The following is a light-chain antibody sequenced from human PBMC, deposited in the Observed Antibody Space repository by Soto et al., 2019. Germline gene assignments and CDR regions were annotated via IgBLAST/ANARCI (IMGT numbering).Light chain of an antibody. CDR1: QRMTNNF. Sequence: EIVLTQSPDTLSLSPGERVTLSCRASQRMTNNFLAWFQQKPGLAPRLLIHGASTRASGVPDRFTGGGSGTDFVLTISRVEPEDFAVYYCQQYGRSPLTFGQGTKLQIK. CDR2: GAS. J-gene: IGKJ2*01. V-gene: IGKV3-20*01. CDR3: QQYGRSPLT.